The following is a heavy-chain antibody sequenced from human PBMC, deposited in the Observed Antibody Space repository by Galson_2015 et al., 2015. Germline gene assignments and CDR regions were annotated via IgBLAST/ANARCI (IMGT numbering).Heavy chain of an antibody. J-gene: IGHJ5*02. V-gene: IGHV3-30*03. CDR3: ARETYCGGDCYSGGVNWFDP. CDR2: ISYDGSNK. Sequence: SLRLSCAASGFTFSSYGMHWVRQAPGKGLEWVAVISYDGSNKYYADSVKGRFTISRDNSKNTLYLQMNSLRAEDTAVYYCARETYCGGDCYSGGVNWFDPWGQGTLVTVSS. D-gene: IGHD2-21*02. CDR1: GFTFSSYG.